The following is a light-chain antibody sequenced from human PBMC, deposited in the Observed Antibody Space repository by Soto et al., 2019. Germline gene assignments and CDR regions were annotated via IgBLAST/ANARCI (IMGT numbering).Light chain of an antibody. Sequence: DIQLTQSPSFLSASVGDRVTITCRASQGISSYLAWYQQKPGKAPKVLIYAASTLRSGVPSRFSGSGSGTEFTLTISSLQPEDFATYYCQQLHTYPLTFGGGTNVEIK. CDR3: QQLHTYPLT. J-gene: IGKJ4*01. V-gene: IGKV1-9*01. CDR1: QGISSY. CDR2: AAS.